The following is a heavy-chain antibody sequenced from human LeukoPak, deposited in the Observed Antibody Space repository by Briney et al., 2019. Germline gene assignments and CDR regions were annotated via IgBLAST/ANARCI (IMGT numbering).Heavy chain of an antibody. V-gene: IGHV3-30*18. CDR3: AKDTSCSSTSCLAYYYYGMDV. CDR2: ISYDGSNK. J-gene: IGHJ6*04. CDR1: GFTFSSYG. Sequence: PGRSLRLSCAASGFTFSSYGMHWVRQAPGKGLEWVAVISYDGSNKYYADSVKGRFTISGDNSKNTLYLQMNSLRAEDTAVYYCAKDTSCSSTSCLAYYYYGMDVWGKGTTVTVSS. D-gene: IGHD2-2*01.